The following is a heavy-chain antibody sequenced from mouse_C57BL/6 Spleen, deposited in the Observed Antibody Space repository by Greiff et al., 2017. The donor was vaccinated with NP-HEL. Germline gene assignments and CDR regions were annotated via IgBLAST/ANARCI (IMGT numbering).Heavy chain of an antibody. V-gene: IGHV7-3*01. D-gene: IGHD1-1*01. CDR2: IRNKANGYTT. J-gene: IGHJ3*01. CDR3: ARGGGTSPFAY. Sequence: VQLKESGGGLVQPGGSLSLSCAASGFTFTDYYMSWVRQPPGKALEWLGFIRNKANGYTTEYSASVKGRFTISRDNSQSILYLQMNALRAEDSATYYCARGGGTSPFAYWGQGTLVTVSA. CDR1: GFTFTDYY.